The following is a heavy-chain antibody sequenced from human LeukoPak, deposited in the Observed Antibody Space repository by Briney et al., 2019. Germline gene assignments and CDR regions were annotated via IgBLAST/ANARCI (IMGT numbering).Heavy chain of an antibody. CDR2: ISTDGGGT. D-gene: IGHD3-22*01. CDR3: VKRVAGSRGYDY. CDR1: GFTFSNRA. J-gene: IGHJ4*02. V-gene: IGHV3-64D*06. Sequence: PGGSLRLSCSASGFTFSNRAMHWVRQAPGKGLEFVSAISTDGGGTYYADSVKGRFTISRDNSKDTLFLQMSSLRLEDTAVYYCVKRVAGSRGYDYWGQGTLVTVSS.